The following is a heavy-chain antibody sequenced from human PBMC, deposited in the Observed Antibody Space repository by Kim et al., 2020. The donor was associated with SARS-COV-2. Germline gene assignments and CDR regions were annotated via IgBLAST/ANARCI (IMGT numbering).Heavy chain of an antibody. Sequence: GGSLRLSCAASGFTFGDYAMHWVRQAPGKGLEWVSGISWNSGSIGYADSVKGRFTISRDNAKNSLYLRMNSLRAEDTALYYCAKGPRSYYDSSGYDYWGQGTLVTVSS. D-gene: IGHD3-22*01. CDR3: AKGPRSYYDSSGYDY. J-gene: IGHJ4*02. CDR2: ISWNSGSI. V-gene: IGHV3-9*01. CDR1: GFTFGDYA.